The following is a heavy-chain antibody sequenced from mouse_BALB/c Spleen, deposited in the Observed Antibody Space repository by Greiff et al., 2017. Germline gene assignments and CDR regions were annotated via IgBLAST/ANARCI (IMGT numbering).Heavy chain of an antibody. CDR3: ARHEGEGNFDY. CDR1: GFTFSSYG. V-gene: IGHV5-6*02. Sequence: DVMLVESGGDLVKPGGSLKLSCAASGFTFSSYGMSWVRQTPDKRLEWVATISSGGSYTYYPDSVKGRFTISRDNAKNTLYLQMSSLKSEDTAMYYCARHEGEGNFDYWGQGTTLTVSS. J-gene: IGHJ2*01. CDR2: ISSGGSYT.